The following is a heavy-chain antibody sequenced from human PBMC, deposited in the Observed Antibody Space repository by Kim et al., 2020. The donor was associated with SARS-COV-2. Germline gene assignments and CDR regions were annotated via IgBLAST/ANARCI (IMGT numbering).Heavy chain of an antibody. J-gene: IGHJ4*02. CDR2: INAGNGNT. CDR3: ARDFGSSSAVAGHFDY. Sequence: ASVKVSCKASGYTFTSYAMHWVRQAPGQRLEWMGWINAGNGNTKYSQKFQGRVTITRDTSASTAYMELSSLRSEDTAVYYCARDFGSSSAVAGHFDYWGQGTLVTVSS. CDR1: GYTFTSYA. V-gene: IGHV1-3*01. D-gene: IGHD6-19*01.